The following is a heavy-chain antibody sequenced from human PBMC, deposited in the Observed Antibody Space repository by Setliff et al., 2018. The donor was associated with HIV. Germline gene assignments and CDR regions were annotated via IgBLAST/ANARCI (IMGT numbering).Heavy chain of an antibody. Sequence: GASVKVSCKASGGSFSSYAISWVRQAPGQGLEWMGGIIPIFGTPNYPLKFQGRITITADESTSTAYMDLSSLRSEDTAVYYCARDASAGRYDSSGYYRAFDIRGQGTMVTVSS. D-gene: IGHD3-22*01. CDR1: GGSFSSYA. CDR2: IIPIFGTP. V-gene: IGHV1-69*13. J-gene: IGHJ3*02. CDR3: ARDASAGRYDSSGYYRAFDI.